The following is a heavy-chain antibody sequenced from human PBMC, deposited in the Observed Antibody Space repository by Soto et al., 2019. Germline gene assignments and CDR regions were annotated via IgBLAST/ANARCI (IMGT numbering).Heavy chain of an antibody. CDR3: LLDGPHSTILGYRDF. J-gene: IGHJ4*02. V-gene: IGHV3-30-3*01. D-gene: IGHD3-3*01. Sequence: GGSLRLSCAASGFTFSSYVMHWFRQVPGKGLEWVAHISYDGNNQYYADSVKGRFTISRDNSKNTLYLQMSSLRVDDTAVYYCLLDGPHSTILGYRDFWGQRTPDTVSS. CDR2: ISYDGNNQ. CDR1: GFTFSSYV.